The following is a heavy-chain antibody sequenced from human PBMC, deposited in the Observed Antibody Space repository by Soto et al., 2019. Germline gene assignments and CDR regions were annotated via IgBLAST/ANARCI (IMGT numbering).Heavy chain of an antibody. D-gene: IGHD4-17*01. CDR2: LYYSGST. CDR1: GGSISSGDYY. Sequence: QVQLQESGPGLVKPSQTLSLTCTVSGGSISSGDYYWSWIRQPPGKGLEWIGYLYYSGSTYYNPSLKSRVTTPDDTSKNQYSLKLSDEPAADPAVYYCASDPLRNDAFDIWVQGTMVTVSS. J-gene: IGHJ3*02. CDR3: ASDPLRNDAFDI. V-gene: IGHV4-30-4*01.